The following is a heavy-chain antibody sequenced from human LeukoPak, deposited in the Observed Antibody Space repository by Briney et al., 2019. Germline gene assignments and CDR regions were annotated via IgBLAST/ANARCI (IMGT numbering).Heavy chain of an antibody. CDR3: AKYYYDSSDAFDI. CDR2: IKQDGSEE. V-gene: IGHV3-7*01. CDR1: GFTFSSYW. J-gene: IGHJ3*02. Sequence: PGGSLRLSCAASGFTFSSYWMTWVRQAPGKGLEWVANIKQDGSEEYYLESVKGRFTISRDNAKNSLYLQMNSLRAEDTAVYYCAKYYYDSSDAFDIWGQGTMVTVSS. D-gene: IGHD3-22*01.